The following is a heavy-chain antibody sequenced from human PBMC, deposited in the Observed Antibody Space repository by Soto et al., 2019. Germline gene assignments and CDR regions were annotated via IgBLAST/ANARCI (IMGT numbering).Heavy chain of an antibody. J-gene: IGHJ4*02. D-gene: IGHD6-13*01. V-gene: IGHV3-9*01. Sequence: EVQLVESGGGLVQPGRSLRLSCAASGFTFDDYAMHWVRQAPGKGLEWVSGISWNSGSIGYADSVKGRFTISRDNAKNSLYLQMNSLRAEDTALYYCAKEAAAGGFFDYWGQGTLVTVSS. CDR3: AKEAAAGGFFDY. CDR2: ISWNSGSI. CDR1: GFTFDDYA.